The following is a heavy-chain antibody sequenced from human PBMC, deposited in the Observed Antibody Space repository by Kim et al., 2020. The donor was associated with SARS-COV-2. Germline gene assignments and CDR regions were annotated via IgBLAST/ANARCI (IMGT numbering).Heavy chain of an antibody. Sequence: SETLSLTCTVSGGSVSSGSYYWSWIRQPPGKGLEWIGYIYYSGSTNYNPSLKSRVTISVDTSKNQFSLKLSSVTAADTAVYYCARAGGVLLWFGESPAPLFDYWGQGTLVTVSS. D-gene: IGHD3-10*01. CDR1: GGSVSSGSYY. V-gene: IGHV4-61*01. CDR3: ARAGGVLLWFGESPAPLFDY. CDR2: IYYSGST. J-gene: IGHJ4*02.